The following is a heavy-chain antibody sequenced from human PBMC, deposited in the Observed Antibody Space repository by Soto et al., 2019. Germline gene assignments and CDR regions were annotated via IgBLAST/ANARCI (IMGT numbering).Heavy chain of an antibody. CDR3: VFDFWLVPTV. CDR1: GFTFSTHS. J-gene: IGHJ6*04. V-gene: IGHV3-48*01. Sequence: ESGGGLVQPGGSLKLSCADSGFTFSTHSMNWVRQAPGRGLEWVSYIHSSSSWEVYADSVRGRFTVSRDNAKISLYLQMSSLRAEDTAVYYCVFDFWLVPTVWGKGTTVTVSS. CDR2: IHSSSSWE. D-gene: IGHD3-3*01.